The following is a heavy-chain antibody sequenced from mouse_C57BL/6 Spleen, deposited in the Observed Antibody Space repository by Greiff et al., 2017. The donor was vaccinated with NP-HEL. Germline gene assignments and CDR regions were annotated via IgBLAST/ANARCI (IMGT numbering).Heavy chain of an antibody. Sequence: EVKLQESGPELVKPGASVKISCKASGYPFTDYNMNWVKQSNGKSLEWIGVINPNYGTTSYNQKFKSKATLTVDQSSSTAYMQLNSLTSEDSAVYYCARWGNWAFDYWGQGTTLTVSS. CDR2: INPNYGTT. CDR1: GYPFTDYN. D-gene: IGHD4-1*01. J-gene: IGHJ2*01. V-gene: IGHV1-39*01. CDR3: ARWGNWAFDY.